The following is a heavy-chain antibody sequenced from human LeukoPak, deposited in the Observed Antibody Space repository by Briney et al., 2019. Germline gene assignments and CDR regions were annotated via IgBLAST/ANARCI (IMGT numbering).Heavy chain of an antibody. CDR2: ISGYNGDT. D-gene: IGHD6-13*01. CDR1: GYSFSDYG. Sequence: ASVKVSCKASGYSFSDYGIGWVRQAPGQGLEWMGWISGYNGDTNYAQKFQGRVTMTTDTSTNTAYMELRSLTSDDTAVYYYAREGPSSSWKNWGQGSLITVSS. CDR3: AREGPSSSWKN. V-gene: IGHV1-18*01. J-gene: IGHJ4*02.